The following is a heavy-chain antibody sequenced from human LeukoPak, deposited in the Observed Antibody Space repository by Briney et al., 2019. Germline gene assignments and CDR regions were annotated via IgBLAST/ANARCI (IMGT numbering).Heavy chain of an antibody. V-gene: IGHV3-23*01. CDR2: LNEDGSTT. CDR3: VKDYPRIGVTGTTSFFDY. D-gene: IGHD1-7*01. J-gene: IGHJ4*02. CDR1: GFTFSSSR. Sequence: GESLRLSCAVSGFTFSSSRMNWVRQAPGKGLEWVSGLNEDGSTTFYADSVQGRFIISRDSSQNIVYLQMSSLRVEDTAVYYCVKDYPRIGVTGTTSFFDYWGQGNLVTVSS.